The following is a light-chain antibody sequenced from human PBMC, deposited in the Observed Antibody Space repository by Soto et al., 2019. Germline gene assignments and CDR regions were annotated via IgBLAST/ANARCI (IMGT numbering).Light chain of an antibody. V-gene: IGLV2-14*01. Sequence: QSVLTQPASVSGSPGQSITISCTGTSSDVGTRNFVSWYQQHPGKAPKLMIYQVTNRPSGVSNRFSGCKSGNTASLTISGLQAEDEADYYCSSYTDSTNYVFGTGTKVTVL. CDR1: SSDVGTRNF. J-gene: IGLJ1*01. CDR3: SSYTDSTNYV. CDR2: QVT.